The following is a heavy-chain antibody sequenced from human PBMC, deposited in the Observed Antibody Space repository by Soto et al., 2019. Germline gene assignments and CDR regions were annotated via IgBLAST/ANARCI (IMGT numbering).Heavy chain of an antibody. V-gene: IGHV1-3*01. Sequence: ASVKVSCKASGYTFTNYAIHWVRQGPGQRLEWMGWINAGNGKTKYSQKFQGRVTITRDTSASTAYMELSSLRSEDTAVYYCARDGAVAGNTNFDYWGQGTLVTVSS. J-gene: IGHJ4*02. CDR1: GYTFTNYA. CDR2: INAGNGKT. D-gene: IGHD6-19*01. CDR3: ARDGAVAGNTNFDY.